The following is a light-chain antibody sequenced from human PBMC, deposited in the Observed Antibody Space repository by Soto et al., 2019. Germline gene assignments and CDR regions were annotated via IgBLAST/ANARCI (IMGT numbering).Light chain of an antibody. CDR1: QSISSY. Sequence: DIQMTQSPSSLSASVGDRVTITCRASQSISSYLNWYQQKPGKAPKLLIYAASSLQSGVPSRFSGSGSGTDFTLTISCLQPEDFATYYCQQSYSTPQITFGPGTKVDIK. CDR3: QQSYSTPQIT. J-gene: IGKJ3*01. V-gene: IGKV1-39*01. CDR2: AAS.